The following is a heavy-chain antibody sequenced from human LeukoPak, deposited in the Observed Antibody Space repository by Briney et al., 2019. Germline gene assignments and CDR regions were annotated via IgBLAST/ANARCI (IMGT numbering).Heavy chain of an antibody. CDR2: ISSSSSYI. CDR3: ARTSVVPAAGFDY. V-gene: IGHV3-21*01. D-gene: IGHD2-2*01. Sequence: GGSLRLSCAASGFTFSSYSMNWVRQAPGKGLEWVSSISSSSSYIYYADSVKGRFTISRDNAKNSLYLQMNSLRAEDTAVYYCARTSVVPAAGFDYWGQGTLVTVSS. J-gene: IGHJ4*02. CDR1: GFTFSSYS.